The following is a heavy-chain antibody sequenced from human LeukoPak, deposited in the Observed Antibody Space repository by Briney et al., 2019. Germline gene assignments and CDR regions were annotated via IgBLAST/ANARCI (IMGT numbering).Heavy chain of an antibody. Sequence: ASVKVSCKASGYTFTGYYIHWVRQAPGQGLEWMELINPNSGGTNYAQKFQGRVTMTRDTSTSTAYMELSSLRSDDTAVYYCSRYRPNSPTRYMDVWGKGTTVTVSS. V-gene: IGHV1-2*02. J-gene: IGHJ6*03. CDR2: INPNSGGT. CDR3: SRYRPNSPTRYMDV. D-gene: IGHD1-14*01. CDR1: GYTFTGYY.